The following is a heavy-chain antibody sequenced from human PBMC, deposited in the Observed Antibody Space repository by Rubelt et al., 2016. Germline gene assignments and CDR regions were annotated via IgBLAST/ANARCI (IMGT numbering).Heavy chain of an antibody. CDR3: ARAYYDFWSGYFGWFDP. CDR2: INHSGST. Sequence: QLQLQESGPGLLKPSETLSLTCAVYGGSFSGYYWSWIRQPPGKGLEWIGEINHSGSTNYNPSLKSRVTISVDTSKNQFSLKLSSVTAADTAVYYCARAYYDFWSGYFGWFDPWGQGTLVTVSS. CDR1: GGSFSGYY. J-gene: IGHJ5*02. V-gene: IGHV4-34*01. D-gene: IGHD3-3*01.